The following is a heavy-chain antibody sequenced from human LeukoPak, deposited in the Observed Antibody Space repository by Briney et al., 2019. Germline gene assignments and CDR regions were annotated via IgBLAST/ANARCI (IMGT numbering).Heavy chain of an antibody. CDR3: AREYSSSWYKANYYYYMDV. V-gene: IGHV1-18*04. J-gene: IGHJ6*03. CDR2: ISAYNGNT. Sequence: ASVKVSCKASGYTFTGYFMHWVRQAPGQGLEWMGWISAYNGNTNYAQKLQGRVTMTTDTSTSTAYMELRSLRSDDTAVYYCAREYSSSWYKANYYYYMDVWGKGTTVTVSS. CDR1: GYTFTGYF. D-gene: IGHD6-13*01.